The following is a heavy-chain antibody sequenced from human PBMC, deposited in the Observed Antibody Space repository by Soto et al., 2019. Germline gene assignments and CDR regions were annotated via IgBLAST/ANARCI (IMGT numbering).Heavy chain of an antibody. D-gene: IGHD3-10*01. CDR1: GFTFSNYT. V-gene: IGHV3-21*01. CDR3: AKDRGRGSPVSGGMDV. CDR2: ISRTSNHI. J-gene: IGHJ6*02. Sequence: GGSLRLSCAVSGFTFSNYTLNWVRQAPGKGLEWVSIISRTSNHIYYADSVKGRLTVSRDNAENSLYLQMNSLRAEDTAVYYCAKDRGRGSPVSGGMDVWGQGTTVTVSS.